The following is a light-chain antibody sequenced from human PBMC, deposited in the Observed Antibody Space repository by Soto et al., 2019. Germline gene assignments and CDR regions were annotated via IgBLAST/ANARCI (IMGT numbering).Light chain of an antibody. Sequence: DIVMTQSPDSLAVSLGERATINCKSSQSVLYSSNNKNYLALYQQKPGQPPKLLIYWASIRESGVPDRLTGSGSATDFTLTIISLQAEDGAVYYCQQYYSSRTFGQGTKVEI. V-gene: IGKV4-1*01. J-gene: IGKJ1*01. CDR3: QQYYSSRT. CDR1: QSVLYSSNNKNY. CDR2: WAS.